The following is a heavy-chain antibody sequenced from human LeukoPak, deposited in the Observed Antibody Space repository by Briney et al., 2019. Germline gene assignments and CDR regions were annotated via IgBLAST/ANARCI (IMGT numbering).Heavy chain of an antibody. CDR1: GFTFSSYS. D-gene: IGHD5-18*01. CDR3: ASSTPILGYSYGSAYFDY. J-gene: IGHJ4*02. V-gene: IGHV3-21*01. Sequence: PGGSLRLSCAASGFTFSSYSMNWVRQAPGKGLEWVSSISSSSSYIYYADSVKGRFTISRDNAKNSLYLQTNSLRAEDTAVYYCASSTPILGYSYGSAYFDYWGQGTLVTVSS. CDR2: ISSSSSYI.